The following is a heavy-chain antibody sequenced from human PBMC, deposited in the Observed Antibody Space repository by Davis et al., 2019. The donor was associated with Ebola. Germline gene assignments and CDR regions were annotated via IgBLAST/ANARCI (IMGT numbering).Heavy chain of an antibody. J-gene: IGHJ5*02. CDR2: IYYRGST. V-gene: IGHV4-39*01. CDR1: GGSISSYY. Sequence: SETLSLTCTVSGGSISSYYLGWIRQPPGKGLEWIGSIYYRGSTYYNPSLKSRVTISVDTSKNQSSLKLSPGTASDTAVYYCAVVVIMFDPWGLGTLVTVSS. D-gene: IGHD3-22*01. CDR3: AVVVIMFDP.